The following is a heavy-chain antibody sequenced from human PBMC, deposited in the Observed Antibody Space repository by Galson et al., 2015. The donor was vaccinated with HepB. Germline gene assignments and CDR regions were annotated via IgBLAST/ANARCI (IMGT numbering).Heavy chain of an antibody. D-gene: IGHD6-6*01. CDR2: ISYDGSNK. CDR3: ARGGSSSSRPGVYYGMDV. J-gene: IGHJ6*02. Sequence: SLRLSCAASGFTFSNYAMLWVRQAPGKGLEWVAVISYDGSNKYYTYSLKGRFTISRDNSKNTLYLQMNSLRAEDTALYYCARGGSSSSRPGVYYGMDVWGQGTTVTVSS. V-gene: IGHV3-30-3*01. CDR1: GFTFSNYA.